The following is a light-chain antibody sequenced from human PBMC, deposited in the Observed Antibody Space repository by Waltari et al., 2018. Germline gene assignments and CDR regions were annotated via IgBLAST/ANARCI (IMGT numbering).Light chain of an antibody. J-gene: IGKJ4*01. CDR2: DAS. CDR1: QDISRW. Sequence: DIQMTQSPSSVSASVGDRVIITCRASQDISRWLAWYQQKPGKAPKFVIYDASTLQSGVPSRFSGTGSGTEFTLTISSLQPEDFATYYCQHGNTFPLTFGGGTKVEIK. V-gene: IGKV1-12*01. CDR3: QHGNTFPLT.